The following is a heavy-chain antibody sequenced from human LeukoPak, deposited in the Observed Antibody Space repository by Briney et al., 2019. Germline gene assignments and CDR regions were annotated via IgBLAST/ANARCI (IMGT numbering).Heavy chain of an antibody. CDR2: INFSGTTK. CDR1: GFRFSDYY. Sequence: PGGSLRLSCAASGFRFSDYYMSWVRQAPGKGLEWDSDINFSGTTKSYLGSLEGRFTVSRDNGKNSLYLQMNSLRVEDTAVYYCASLGGYCSATSCYDAYDVWGQGTLVIVSS. J-gene: IGHJ3*01. D-gene: IGHD2-2*01. V-gene: IGHV3-11*01. CDR3: ASLGGYCSATSCYDAYDV.